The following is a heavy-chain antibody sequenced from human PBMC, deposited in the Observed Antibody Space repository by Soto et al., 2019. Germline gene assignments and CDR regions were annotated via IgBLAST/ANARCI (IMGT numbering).Heavy chain of an antibody. CDR1: GFTVSSNY. Sequence: EVQLVESGGGLIQPGGSLRLSCAASGFTVSSNYMSWVRQAPGKGLEWVSVIYSGGGTYYADSVKGRFTISRDNSNKSVCLQLKRLRAEYTAVYYCTGESSSSPYYYGMEVWGQGTTVSVSS. V-gene: IGHV3-53*01. CDR3: TGESSSSPYYYGMEV. J-gene: IGHJ6*02. D-gene: IGHD6-6*01. CDR2: IYSGGGT.